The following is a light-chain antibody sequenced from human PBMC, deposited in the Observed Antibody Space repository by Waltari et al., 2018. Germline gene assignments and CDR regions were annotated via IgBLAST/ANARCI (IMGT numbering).Light chain of an antibody. CDR2: DTS. Sequence: SCRASQDVWRSLVWYQQKPGQAPRLLIYDTSTRATGIPDRFSGSGSGTDFSLTIARLEPEDFAVYYCQHNVRLPVTFGQGTKVEI. V-gene: IGKV3-20*01. CDR1: QDVWRS. J-gene: IGKJ1*01. CDR3: QHNVRLPVT.